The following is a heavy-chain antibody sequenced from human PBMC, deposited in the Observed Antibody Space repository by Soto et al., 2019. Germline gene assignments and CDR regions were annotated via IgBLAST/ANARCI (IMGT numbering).Heavy chain of an antibody. CDR3: ARVRQLVGYFYYYMDV. D-gene: IGHD6-6*01. CDR2: ISASGAST. V-gene: IGHV3-23*01. Sequence: PGGSLRLSCAASGFTFSSYAMTWVRQAPGKGLDWVSTISASGASTYYADSVKGRFTISRDNSKNTVYLQMNSLKSDDTAVYYCARVRQLVGYFYYYMDVWGNGTTVTVSS. J-gene: IGHJ6*03. CDR1: GFTFSSYA.